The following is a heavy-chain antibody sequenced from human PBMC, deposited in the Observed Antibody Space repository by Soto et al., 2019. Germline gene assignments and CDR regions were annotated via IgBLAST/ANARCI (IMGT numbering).Heavy chain of an antibody. CDR3: ARDSSGWFNYYYGMDV. J-gene: IGHJ6*02. CDR2: ISSSSRYI. V-gene: IGHV3-21*01. D-gene: IGHD6-19*01. CDR1: GVTFSSFS. Sequence: GGSLRLSCAASGVTFSSFSMNWVRQAPGKGLEWVSSISSSSRYIYYADSVKGRFTISRDNAKNSLYLQMNSLRAEDTAVYYCARDSSGWFNYYYGMDVWGQGTTVTVSS.